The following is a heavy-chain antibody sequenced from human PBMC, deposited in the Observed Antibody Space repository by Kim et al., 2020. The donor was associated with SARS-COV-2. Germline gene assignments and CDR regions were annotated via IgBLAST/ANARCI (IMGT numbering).Heavy chain of an antibody. CDR2: IYYSGST. J-gene: IGHJ4*02. D-gene: IGHD1-20*01. Sequence: SETLSLTCTVSGGSISSSSYYWGWLRQPPGKGLEWIGSIYYSGSTYYNPSLKSRVTISVDTSKNQFSLKLSSVTAADTAVYYCASLTGSCSFDYWGQGTLVTVSS. V-gene: IGHV4-39*01. CDR3: ASLTGSCSFDY. CDR1: GGSISSSSYY.